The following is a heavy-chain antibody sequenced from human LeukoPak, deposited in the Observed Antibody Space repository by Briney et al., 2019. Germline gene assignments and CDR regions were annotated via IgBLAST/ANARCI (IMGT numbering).Heavy chain of an antibody. D-gene: IGHD3-9*01. J-gene: IGHJ3*02. Sequence: GGSLRLSCAASGFTFSSYTMNWVRQAPGKGLEWVSYIGSTSSTIYYADSVKGRFTISRDNAKNSLYLQMNSLRAGDTAVYYCAKNWLVVTDAFDIWGQGTMVTVSS. V-gene: IGHV3-48*01. CDR1: GFTFSSYT. CDR3: AKNWLVVTDAFDI. CDR2: IGSTSSTI.